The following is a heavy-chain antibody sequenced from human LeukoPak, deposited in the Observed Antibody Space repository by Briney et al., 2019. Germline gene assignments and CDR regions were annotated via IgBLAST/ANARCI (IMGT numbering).Heavy chain of an antibody. CDR2: ITSSSNYI. V-gene: IGHV3-21*03. Sequence: GGSLRLSCAASGFTFSSYNMNWVRQAPGKGLEWVSSITSSSNYIYYADSVKGRFTISRDNAKNSLYLQMNSLRAEDTTVYYCARDCWDYGSGSYCGIDYWGQGTLVTVSS. CDR3: ARDCWDYGSGSYCGIDY. J-gene: IGHJ4*02. CDR1: GFTFSSYN. D-gene: IGHD3-10*01.